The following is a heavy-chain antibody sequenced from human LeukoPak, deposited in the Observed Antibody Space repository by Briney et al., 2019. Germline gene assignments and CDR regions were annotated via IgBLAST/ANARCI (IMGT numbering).Heavy chain of an antibody. V-gene: IGHV1-24*01. Sequence: ASVKVSCTVSGYTLTELSMHWVRQAPGKGLEWMGGFDPEDGETIYAQKFQGRVTMTEDTSTDTAYMELSRLRSEDTAVYYRATVTPYCSGGSCPDWGQGTLVTVSS. J-gene: IGHJ4*02. D-gene: IGHD2-15*01. CDR3: ATVTPYCSGGSCPD. CDR2: FDPEDGET. CDR1: GYTLTELS.